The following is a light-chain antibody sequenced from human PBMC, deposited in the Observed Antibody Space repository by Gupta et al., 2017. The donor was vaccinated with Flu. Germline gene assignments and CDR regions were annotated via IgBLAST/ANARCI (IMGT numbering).Light chain of an antibody. CDR2: GAS. Sequence: EIVMTQSPATLSVSPGERATLSCRASQSVSSNLAWYQQKPGQAPRLLIYGASTRATGIPARFSGSGSGTEFTLTISSLQSEDFAVYYCQQYNNRSPATFGQGIKVEIK. CDR3: QQYNNRSPAT. CDR1: QSVSSN. J-gene: IGKJ1*01. V-gene: IGKV3-15*01.